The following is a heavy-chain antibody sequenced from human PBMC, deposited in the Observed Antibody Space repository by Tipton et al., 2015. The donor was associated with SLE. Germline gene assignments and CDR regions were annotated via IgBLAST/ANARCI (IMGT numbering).Heavy chain of an antibody. CDR3: ARPGPLSSGSYYDAFDI. CDR2: IYYSGST. D-gene: IGHD1-26*01. Sequence: TLSLTCTVSGGSISSYYWSWIRQPPGKGLEWIGYIYYSGSTNYNPSLKSRVTISVDTSKNQFSLKLSSVTAADTAVYYCARPGPLSSGSYYDAFDIWGQGTMVTVSS. J-gene: IGHJ3*02. CDR1: GGSISSYY. V-gene: IGHV4-59*08.